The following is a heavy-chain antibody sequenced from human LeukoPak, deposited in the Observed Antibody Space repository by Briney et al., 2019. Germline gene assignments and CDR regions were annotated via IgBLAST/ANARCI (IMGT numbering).Heavy chain of an antibody. CDR3: ARAVAGTRDWFDP. D-gene: IGHD6-19*01. CDR1: GYSISSGYY. CDR2: IYHSGST. J-gene: IGHJ5*02. V-gene: IGHV4-38-2*01. Sequence: SETLSLTCAVSGYSISSGYYWGWIRQPPGKGLEWIGSIYHSGSTYYNPSLKSRITISVDTSKNRFSLNLISVTAADTAVYYCARAVAGTRDWFDPWGQGTLVTVSS.